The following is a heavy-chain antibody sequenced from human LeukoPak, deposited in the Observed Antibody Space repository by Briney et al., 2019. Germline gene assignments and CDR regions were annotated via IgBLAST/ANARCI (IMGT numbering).Heavy chain of an antibody. CDR1: GYTFTNYY. V-gene: IGHV1-46*01. CDR2: INPNGGST. J-gene: IGHJ4*02. CDR3: ARERRAWGEDF. Sequence: ASVKVSCKASGYTFTNYYIHWVRQAPGQGLEWVGLINPNGGSTGYAQRFQGRVTVTTDTSTSTVYMELNSQGAEDTAVYYCARERRAWGEDFWGQGTLVTVSS. D-gene: IGHD3-16*01.